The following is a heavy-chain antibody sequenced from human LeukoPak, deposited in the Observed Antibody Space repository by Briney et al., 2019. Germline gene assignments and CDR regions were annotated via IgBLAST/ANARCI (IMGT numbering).Heavy chain of an antibody. CDR2: IWYDGSNK. Sequence: QAGGSLRLSCAASGFTFNKHGMHWVRQAPGKGLEWVALIWYDGSNKKYADSVKGRFTISRDNSKNTLDLQMNSLRAEDTAVYYCARGDVDIVLMVYHYGMDVWGQGTTVTVSS. J-gene: IGHJ6*02. CDR1: GFTFNKHG. D-gene: IGHD2-8*01. V-gene: IGHV3-33*01. CDR3: ARGDVDIVLMVYHYGMDV.